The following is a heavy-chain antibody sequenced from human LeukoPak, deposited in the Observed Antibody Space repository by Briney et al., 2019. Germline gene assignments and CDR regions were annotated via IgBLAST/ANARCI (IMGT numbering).Heavy chain of an antibody. D-gene: IGHD3-3*01. CDR1: GFTFSVIR. CDR2: IKSNVDGGAR. CDR3: TTDGVDFWSGYHVRNN. J-gene: IGHJ4*02. V-gene: IGHV3-15*01. Sequence: GGSLRLSCAASGFTFSVIRMSWVRQAPGKGLEWVGRIKSNVDGGARDYAAPVKGRFTISRDDSKNTYYLQIRILKTEDTGVYYCTTDGVDFWSGYHVRNNWGQGTLVTVSS.